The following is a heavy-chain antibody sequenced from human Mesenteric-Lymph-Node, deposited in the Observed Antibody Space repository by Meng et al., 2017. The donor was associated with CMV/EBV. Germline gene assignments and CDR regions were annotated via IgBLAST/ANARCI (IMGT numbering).Heavy chain of an antibody. CDR3: ASGFCGSTSCYREFDY. CDR1: GFSFSSYW. CDR2: IKQDGSEK. D-gene: IGHD2-2*01. V-gene: IGHV3-7*01. J-gene: IGHJ4*02. Sequence: GESLKISCAASGFSFSSYWMSWVRQAPGKGLEWVASIKQDGSEKYYVDSVRGRFTISRDNAKNSLYVQINSLRVEDTAVYYCASGFCGSTSCYREFDYWGQGTLVTVSS.